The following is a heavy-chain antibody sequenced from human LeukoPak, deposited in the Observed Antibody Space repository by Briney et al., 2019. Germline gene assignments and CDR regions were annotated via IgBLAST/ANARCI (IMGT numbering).Heavy chain of an antibody. CDR3: AKLYAGGSGSYYLDAFDI. Sequence: PGGSLRLSCAASGFTFSSHGMHWVRQAPGKGLGWVAIISYDGSNKYYADSVKGRFTISRDNSKNTLYLQMNSLRAEDTAVYYCAKLYAGGSGSYYLDAFDIWGQGTMVTVSS. J-gene: IGHJ3*02. CDR1: GFTFSSHG. D-gene: IGHD3-10*01. CDR2: ISYDGSNK. V-gene: IGHV3-30*18.